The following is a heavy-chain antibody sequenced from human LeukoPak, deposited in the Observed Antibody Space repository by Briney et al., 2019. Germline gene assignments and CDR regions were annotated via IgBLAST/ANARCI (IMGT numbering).Heavy chain of an antibody. Sequence: PSETLSLTCTVSGGSISSYYWSWIRQPPGKGLEWIGYIYYSGSTNYNPSLKSRVTISVDTSKNQFSLKLSSVTAADTAVYYCARANYYYDSSGYGPWGQGTLVTVSS. CDR3: ARANYYYDSSGYGP. J-gene: IGHJ5*02. V-gene: IGHV4-59*01. CDR2: IYYSGST. CDR1: GGSISSYY. D-gene: IGHD3-22*01.